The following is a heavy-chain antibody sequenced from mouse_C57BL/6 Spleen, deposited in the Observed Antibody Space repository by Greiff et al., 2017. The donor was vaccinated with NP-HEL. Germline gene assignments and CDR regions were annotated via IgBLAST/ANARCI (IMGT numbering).Heavy chain of an antibody. V-gene: IGHV5-17*01. CDR3: ARRHYGSPDY. Sequence: EVKLMESGGGLVKPGGSLKLSCAASGFTFSDYGMHWVRQAPEKGLEWVAYISSGSSTIYYADTVKGRFTISRDNAKNTLFLQMTSLRSEDTAMYYCARRHYGSPDYWGQGTTLTVSS. D-gene: IGHD1-1*01. CDR1: GFTFSDYG. J-gene: IGHJ2*01. CDR2: ISSGSSTI.